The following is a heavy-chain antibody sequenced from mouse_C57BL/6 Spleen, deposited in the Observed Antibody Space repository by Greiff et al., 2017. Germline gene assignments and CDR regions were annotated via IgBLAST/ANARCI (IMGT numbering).Heavy chain of an antibody. J-gene: IGHJ2*01. V-gene: IGHV1-69*01. CDR2: IDPSDSDT. D-gene: IGHD3-2*02. Sequence: QVQLQQPGAELVMPGASVKLSCKASGYTFTSYWMHWVKQRPGQGLEWIGEIDPSDSDTNYNKKFKGKSTLTVDKSSSTAYMQLRSLTSEDSAVYYCAREGRDSSGYFDYWGQGTTLTVSS. CDR3: AREGRDSSGYFDY. CDR1: GYTFTSYW.